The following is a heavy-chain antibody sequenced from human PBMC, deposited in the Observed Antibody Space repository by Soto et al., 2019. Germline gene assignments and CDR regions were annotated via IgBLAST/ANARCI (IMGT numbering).Heavy chain of an antibody. CDR1: GDTSTIYT. V-gene: IGHV1-69*08. Sequence: QVPLVQSGAELKKPGSSVKVSCEAPGDTSTIYTITWVRQAPGQGLTWLGRIVPLLGITNYARNFQDRLPITADQSKGPAYMELSSLRFEATALYYCATEKFGAGRLGVCDWGQGTQVTVSS. D-gene: IGHD1-26*01. CDR2: IVPLLGIT. CDR3: ATEKFGAGRLGVCD. J-gene: IGHJ4*02.